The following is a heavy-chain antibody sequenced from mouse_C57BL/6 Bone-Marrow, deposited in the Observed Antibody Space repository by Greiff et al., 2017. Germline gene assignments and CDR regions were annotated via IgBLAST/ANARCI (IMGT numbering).Heavy chain of an antibody. Sequence: VQLQQSGPGLVKPSQSLSLTCSVTGYSITSGYYWNWIRQFPGNKLEWMGYISYDGSNNYNPSLKNRISITRDTSKNQFFLKLNSVTTEDTATYYCARRGLWGQGTTLTVSS. J-gene: IGHJ2*01. CDR3: ARRGL. V-gene: IGHV3-6*01. CDR1: GYSITSGYY. CDR2: ISYDGSN.